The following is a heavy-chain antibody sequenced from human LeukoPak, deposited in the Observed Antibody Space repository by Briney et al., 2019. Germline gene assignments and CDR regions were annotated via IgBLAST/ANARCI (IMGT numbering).Heavy chain of an antibody. CDR3: ARGPISVVAALGIFDY. CDR1: GFTFSSYS. J-gene: IGHJ4*02. V-gene: IGHV3-21*06. D-gene: IGHD2-15*01. CDR2: ISSSSSYI. Sequence: GGSLRLSCAASGFTFSSYSMNWVRQAPGKGLEWVSSISSSSSYIYYADSVKGRFTFSGDNAKNSLYLQMNSLRAEDTAMYYCARGPISVVAALGIFDYWGQGTLVTVSS.